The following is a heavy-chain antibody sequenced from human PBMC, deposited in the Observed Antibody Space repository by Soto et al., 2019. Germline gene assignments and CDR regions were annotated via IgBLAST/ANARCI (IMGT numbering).Heavy chain of an antibody. D-gene: IGHD2-15*01. Sequence: ASVQVSCKASGYTFTSYGISWVRQAPRQGLEWMGWISAYNGNTNYAQKLQGRVTMTTDTSTSTAYMELRSLRSDDTAVYYCARDGRTAASHYYYYYGMDVWGQGTTVTVSS. CDR1: GYTFTSYG. CDR3: ARDGRTAASHYYYYYGMDV. CDR2: ISAYNGNT. V-gene: IGHV1-18*04. J-gene: IGHJ6*02.